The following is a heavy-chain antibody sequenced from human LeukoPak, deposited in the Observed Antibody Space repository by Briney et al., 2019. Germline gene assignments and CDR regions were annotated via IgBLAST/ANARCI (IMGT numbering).Heavy chain of an antibody. V-gene: IGHV4-39*07. CDR3: AREFRGTYYSQFDY. D-gene: IGHD1-26*01. CDR1: GCSISSRLYY. J-gene: IGHJ4*02. CDR2: IYYGGTT. Sequence: SETLSLTCIVSGCSISSRLYYGGWLRQPPGKGLEWLGTIYYGGTTYYDPSLKSRVTISVDTSRNQFSLRLTSVTGADTAVYYCAREFRGTYYSQFDYWGQGTLVSVSS.